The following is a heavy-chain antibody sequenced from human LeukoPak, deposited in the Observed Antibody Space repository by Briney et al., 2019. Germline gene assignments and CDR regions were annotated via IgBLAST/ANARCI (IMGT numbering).Heavy chain of an antibody. D-gene: IGHD3-10*01. CDR3: ARTWFGELLRLYYFAY. V-gene: IGHV1-46*01. CDR2: INPTGGST. CDR1: GYTFTSHF. J-gene: IGHJ4*02. Sequence: GASVKVSCTASGYTFTSHFIHWVRQAPGEGLEWMGIINPTGGSTRYAQKFQGRVTMTRDTSTSTVYMELSSLRSEDTAVYYCARTWFGELLRLYYFAYWGQGTLVTVSS.